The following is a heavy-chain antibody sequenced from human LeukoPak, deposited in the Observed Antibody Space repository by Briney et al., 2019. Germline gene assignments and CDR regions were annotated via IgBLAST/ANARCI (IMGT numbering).Heavy chain of an antibody. CDR3: ARGLPNYGSGTRTYYYYMDV. J-gene: IGHJ6*03. D-gene: IGHD3-10*01. CDR2: ISGSRTTT. CDR1: GFTFINYS. Sequence: GGSLRLSCATSGFTFINYSMNWVRQAPGKGLEWISYISGSRTTTYYADSVKGRFTIFRDKAKNSLYLQMHSLRAEDTAVYYCARGLPNYGSGTRTYYYYMDVWGKGTTVTVSS. V-gene: IGHV3-48*01.